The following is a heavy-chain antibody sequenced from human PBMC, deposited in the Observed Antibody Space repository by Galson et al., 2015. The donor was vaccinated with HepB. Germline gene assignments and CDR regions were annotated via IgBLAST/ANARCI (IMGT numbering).Heavy chain of an antibody. CDR1: GYTFTSYG. J-gene: IGHJ4*02. V-gene: IGHV1-18*01. D-gene: IGHD3-22*01. Sequence: SVKVSCKASGYTFTSYGISWVRQAPGQGLEWMGWISAYNGNTNYAQKLQGRVTMTTDTSTSTAYMELRSLRSDDTAVYYCARDLLQTAPRSGYYAYWGQGTLVTVSS. CDR3: ARDLLQTAPRSGYYAY. CDR2: ISAYNGNT.